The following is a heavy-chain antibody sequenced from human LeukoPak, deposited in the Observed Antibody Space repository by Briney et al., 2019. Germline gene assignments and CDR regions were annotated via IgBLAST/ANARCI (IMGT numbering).Heavy chain of an antibody. CDR3: AKEGIAESYYYYMDV. V-gene: IGHV3-38-3*01. CDR1: GFTVSSNE. CDR2: ISGGST. D-gene: IGHD6-13*01. J-gene: IGHJ6*03. Sequence: QPGGSLRLSCAASGFTVSSNEMSWVRQAPGKGLEWVSSISGGSTYYADSRKGRFTISRDNSKNTLFLQMNSLRAEDTAVYYCAKEGIAESYYYYMDVWGKGTTVTVSS.